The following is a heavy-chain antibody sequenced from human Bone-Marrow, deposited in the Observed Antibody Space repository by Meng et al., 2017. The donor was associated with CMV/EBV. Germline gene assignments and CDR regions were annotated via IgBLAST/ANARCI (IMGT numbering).Heavy chain of an antibody. J-gene: IGHJ4*02. D-gene: IGHD2-15*01. CDR1: GYTFITYN. CDR3: ARNHVVGAGPPSLDY. Sequence: ASVKVSCKASGYTFITYNMNWVRQAPGQGLEWMGIINPSRGTRNYAQKFQDRVTMTRDTSKSTVYMELSSLRSEDTAVYYCARNHVVGAGPPSLDYWGQGTLVTVSS. CDR2: INPSRGTR. V-gene: IGHV1-46*01.